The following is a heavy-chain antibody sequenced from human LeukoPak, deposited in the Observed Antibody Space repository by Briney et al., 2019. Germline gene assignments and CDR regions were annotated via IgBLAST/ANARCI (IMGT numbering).Heavy chain of an antibody. Sequence: GGSLRLSCAASGFTFSSYWMHWVRQAPGKGLVGVSRINSDGRSTNYADSVKGRFTISRDNAKNSLYLQMNSLRVEDTAIYYCVRYFYDSYTSSFRFDSWGQGTLVTVSS. J-gene: IGHJ5*01. CDR2: INSDGRST. CDR3: VRYFYDSYTSSFRFDS. V-gene: IGHV3-74*01. D-gene: IGHD3-16*01. CDR1: GFTFSSYW.